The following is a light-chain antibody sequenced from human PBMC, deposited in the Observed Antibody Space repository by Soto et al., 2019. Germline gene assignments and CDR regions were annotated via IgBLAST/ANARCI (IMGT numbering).Light chain of an antibody. V-gene: IGKV1-5*03. CDR1: QSISSW. J-gene: IGKJ1*01. Sequence: DIQMNQSPSTLSASVGDRVTITCRASQSISSWLAWYQQKPGKAPKLLIYKASSLESGVPSRFSGSGSGTEFTLTISSLQPDDFATYYCQQYETFSGTFGPGTKVDIK. CDR2: KAS. CDR3: QQYETFSGT.